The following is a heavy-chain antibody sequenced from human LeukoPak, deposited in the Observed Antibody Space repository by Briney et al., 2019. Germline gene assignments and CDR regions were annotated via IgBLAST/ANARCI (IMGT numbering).Heavy chain of an antibody. CDR3: AREERDGYNYYWYFDL. J-gene: IGHJ2*01. Sequence: GGSLRLSCEVSGFTSSTYTINWVRQAPGKGLEWVSSISSSGLYIYYADSVKGRFTISRDNAKNSLYLQMSSLRAEDTAVYYCAREERDGYNYYWYFDLWGRGTLVTVSS. CDR2: ISSSGLYI. CDR1: GFTSSTYT. V-gene: IGHV3-21*01. D-gene: IGHD5-24*01.